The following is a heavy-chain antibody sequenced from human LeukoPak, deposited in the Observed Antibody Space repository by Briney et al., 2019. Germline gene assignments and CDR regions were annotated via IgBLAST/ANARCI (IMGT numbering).Heavy chain of an antibody. CDR1: GYTFTGYY. J-gene: IGHJ4*02. D-gene: IGHD5-24*01. CDR2: INPNSGGT. CDR3: ARGGSLFYGLAPDY. Sequence: ASVKVSCKASGYTFTGYYMHWVRQAPGRGLEWMGWINPNSGGTNYAQKFQGRVTMTRDTSISTAYMELSRLRSDDTAVYYCARGGSLFYGLAPDYWGQGTLVTVSS. V-gene: IGHV1-2*02.